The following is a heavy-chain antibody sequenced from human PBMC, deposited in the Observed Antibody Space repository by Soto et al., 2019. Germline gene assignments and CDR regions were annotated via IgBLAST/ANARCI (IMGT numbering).Heavy chain of an antibody. CDR1: GGSISSGGAYY. J-gene: IGHJ4*02. Sequence: SETLSLTCAVSGGSISSGGAYYWSWIRQSPGKSLEWIAYIHYSGSTYYNSSLKSRVTMSVDTAKNQFSLKVSSVTAADTAVYYCARSPKGLGNFDYWGQGTLVTVSS. CDR3: ARSPKGLGNFDY. D-gene: IGHD3-10*01. V-gene: IGHV4-30-4*01. CDR2: IHYSGST.